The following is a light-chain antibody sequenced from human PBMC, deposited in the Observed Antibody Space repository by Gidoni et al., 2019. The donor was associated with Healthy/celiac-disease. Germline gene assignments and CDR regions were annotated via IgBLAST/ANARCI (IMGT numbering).Light chain of an antibody. CDR2: AAS. V-gene: IGKV1-NL1*01. Sequence: DIQMTQSPSSLSASVGDRVTITCRASQGISNSLAWYQQKPGKAPKLLLYAASRLESGVPSRFSGSGSGTDYTLTISSLQPEDFATYYCQQYYSTGTFXXXTKLEIK. CDR3: QQYYSTGT. J-gene: IGKJ2*02. CDR1: QGISNS.